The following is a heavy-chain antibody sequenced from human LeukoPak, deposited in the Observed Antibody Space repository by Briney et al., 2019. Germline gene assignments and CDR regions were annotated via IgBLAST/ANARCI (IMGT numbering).Heavy chain of an antibody. J-gene: IGHJ5*02. CDR1: GNTFTSYY. CDR3: ARDNSVGDNAWWFDP. V-gene: IGHV1-46*01. CDR2: INPTGGST. Sequence: ASVKVSCKASGNTFTSYYWTGGGKPLGQGLEWMGLINPTGGSTGYAQKFQGRVTMTRDMSTSTDYMELSSLRSEDTAIYYCARDNSVGDNAWWFDPWGQGTLVTVSS. D-gene: IGHD1-26*01.